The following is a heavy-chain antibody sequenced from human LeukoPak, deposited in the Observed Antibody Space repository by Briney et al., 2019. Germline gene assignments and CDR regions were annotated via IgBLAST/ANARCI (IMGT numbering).Heavy chain of an antibody. CDR3: ATAHSGSYYGGWNH. D-gene: IGHD1-26*01. Sequence: ASVKVSCKVSGYTLTELSMHWVRQAPGKGLGWMGGFDPEDGETIYAQKFQGRVTMTEDTSTDTAYMELSSLRSEDTAVYYCATAHSGSYYGGWNHWGQGTLVTVSS. CDR2: FDPEDGET. CDR1: GYTLTELS. V-gene: IGHV1-24*01. J-gene: IGHJ5*02.